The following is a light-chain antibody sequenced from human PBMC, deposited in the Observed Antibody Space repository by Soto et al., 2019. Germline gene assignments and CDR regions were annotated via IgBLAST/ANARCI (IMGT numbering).Light chain of an antibody. Sequence: QMTQSPSSLSASVGEKIIITCRASRDVGSDVSWYQQKPGQAPKLLIYAASNLYTGVPSRFSVSRSGTEFTLTISSLQPEDFASDYCLQDYGDSWTFGQGTKVEIE. J-gene: IGKJ1*01. CDR1: RDVGSD. CDR2: AAS. CDR3: LQDYGDSWT. V-gene: IGKV1-6*01.